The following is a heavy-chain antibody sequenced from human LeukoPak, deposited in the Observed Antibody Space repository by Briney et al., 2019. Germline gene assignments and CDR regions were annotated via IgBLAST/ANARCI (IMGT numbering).Heavy chain of an antibody. Sequence: SETLSLTCTVSGGSISSYYWSWIRQPAGKGLEWIRRIYTSGSTNYNPSLKSRVTMSVDTSKNQFSLKLSSVTAADTAVYYCARERRYCSGSSCYDFDYWGQGTPVTVSP. CDR2: IYTSGST. D-gene: IGHD2-15*01. J-gene: IGHJ4*02. CDR3: ARERRYCSGSSCYDFDY. V-gene: IGHV4-4*07. CDR1: GGSISSYY.